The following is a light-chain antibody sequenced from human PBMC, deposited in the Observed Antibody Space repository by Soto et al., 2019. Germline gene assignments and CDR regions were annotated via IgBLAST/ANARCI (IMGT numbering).Light chain of an antibody. CDR2: SAS. CDR3: QQYYSTPLT. J-gene: IGKJ4*01. V-gene: IGKV4-1*01. CDR1: QSVLFNSNSRNY. Sequence: DIVMTQSPDSLAVSLGERATINCKSSQSVLFNSNSRNYLAWYQQKPGQPPKLLIYSASTRESGVPDRFSGSGSGTDFTLTISSLQAEDVAVYYCQQYYSTPLTFGGGTEVEIK.